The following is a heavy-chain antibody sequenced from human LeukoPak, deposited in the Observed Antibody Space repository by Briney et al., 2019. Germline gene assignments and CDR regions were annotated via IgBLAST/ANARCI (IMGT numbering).Heavy chain of an antibody. V-gene: IGHV3-23*01. CDR1: RITLSNYG. CDR2: ISGSDGNT. J-gene: IGHJ4*02. Sequence: GGSLRLSCAVSRITLSNYGMSWVRQAPGKGLEWVSGISGSDGNTYYADSVKGRFTISRDNSKNTLYLQMNSLRAEDTAVYFCAKRGVVIRVILVGFHKEAYYFDSWGQGALVTVSS. D-gene: IGHD3-22*01. CDR3: AKRGVVIRVILVGFHKEAYYFDS.